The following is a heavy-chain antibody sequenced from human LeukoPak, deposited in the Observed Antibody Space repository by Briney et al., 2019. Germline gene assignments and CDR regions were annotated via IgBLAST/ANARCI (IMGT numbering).Heavy chain of an antibody. CDR1: GYTFTDYY. Sequence: ASVKVSCKASGYTFTDYYMHWVRQAPGQGLEWMGWINPNSGGTNYAQNFQGRVTMTWDTSISTAYMELNRLRSDDTAVYYCARDIIGGSYYMDYWGQGTLVTVSS. D-gene: IGHD1-26*01. J-gene: IGHJ4*02. CDR3: ARDIIGGSYYMDY. CDR2: INPNSGGT. V-gene: IGHV1-2*02.